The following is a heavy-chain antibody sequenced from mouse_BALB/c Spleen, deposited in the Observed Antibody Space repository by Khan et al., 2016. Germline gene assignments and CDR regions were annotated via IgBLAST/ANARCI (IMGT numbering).Heavy chain of an antibody. V-gene: IGHV3-2*02. Sequence: VQPQESGPGLVKPSQSLSLTCTVTGYSITSDYAWNWIRQFPGNKLEWMGFISYSGSTSYNPSLKSRIAITRDTSKNQFFLQLNSVTTEYTATYYCANGNYAMDYWGQGASVTVSS. CDR3: ANGNYAMDY. CDR2: ISYSGST. CDR1: GYSITSDYA. J-gene: IGHJ4*01. D-gene: IGHD2-1*01.